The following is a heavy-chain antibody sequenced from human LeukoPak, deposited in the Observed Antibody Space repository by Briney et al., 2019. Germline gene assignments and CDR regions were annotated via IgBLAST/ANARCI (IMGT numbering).Heavy chain of an antibody. CDR2: VYYSGST. D-gene: IGHD3-10*01. Sequence: SETLSLTCTVSGGSISSRGFYWGWIRQPPGKGLEWIGSVYYSGSTYYNPSLKSRVTISVDTSKNQFSLKLSSVTAADTAVNYCARGGWYYGSGSYDYWGQGTLVTVSS. CDR1: GGSISSRGFY. V-gene: IGHV4-39*01. J-gene: IGHJ4*02. CDR3: ARGGWYYGSGSYDY.